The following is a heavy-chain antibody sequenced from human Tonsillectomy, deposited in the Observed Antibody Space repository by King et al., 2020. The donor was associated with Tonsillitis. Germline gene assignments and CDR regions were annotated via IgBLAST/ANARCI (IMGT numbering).Heavy chain of an antibody. D-gene: IGHD6-6*01. CDR1: GGSFRTQT. CDR3: ASGHXSXSSXXDH. J-gene: IGHJ4*02. Sequence: QLVQSXXEVKKPGSSVKXSCKASGGSFRTQTISXVRQAPEQGLEWVGGITPIFATTNYAQKFQGRVTITADESTKTAYMEVTSLTSEDTALYYCASGHXSXSSXXDHXGXGTLVT. CDR2: ITPIFATT. V-gene: IGHV1-69*01.